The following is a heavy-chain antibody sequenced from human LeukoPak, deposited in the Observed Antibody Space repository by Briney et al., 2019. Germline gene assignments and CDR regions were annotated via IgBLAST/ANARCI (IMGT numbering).Heavy chain of an antibody. J-gene: IGHJ4*02. CDR2: IFYSGNT. CDR1: GVSISSYY. CDR3: ARLAAISGSDYPDD. D-gene: IGHD1-26*01. Sequence: SETLSLTCTVSGVSISSYYWSWIRQPPGKGLEWIGYIFYSGNTIYDPSLRSRVTISADTSKNHFSLRLRSVTAADTAVYYCARLAAISGSDYPDDWGQGTLVTVSS. V-gene: IGHV4-59*08.